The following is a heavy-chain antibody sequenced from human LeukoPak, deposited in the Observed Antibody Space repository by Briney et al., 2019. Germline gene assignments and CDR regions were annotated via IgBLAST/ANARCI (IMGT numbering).Heavy chain of an antibody. V-gene: IGHV3-7*03. CDR2: INEDGSAT. D-gene: IGHD1-26*01. CDR3: AKGGDLGSGPPLAFDI. J-gene: IGHJ3*02. Sequence: GGSLRLSCAASGFTFSSYGMHWVRQAPGKGLEWVANINEDGSATYYVDFVKGRFTISRDNSKNTLYLQMNSLRAEDTAVYYCAKGGDLGSGPPLAFDIWGQGTMVTVSS. CDR1: GFTFSSYG.